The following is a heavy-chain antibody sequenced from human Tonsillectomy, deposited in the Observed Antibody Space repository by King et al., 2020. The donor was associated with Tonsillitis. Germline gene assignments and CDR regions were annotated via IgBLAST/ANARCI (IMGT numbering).Heavy chain of an antibody. J-gene: IGHJ4*02. D-gene: IGHD5-12*01. CDR1: GYTFTSYD. Sequence: QLVQSGAEVKKPGASVKVSCKASGYTFTSYDMHWVRQAPGQGLEWMGIINPSGGSTSYAQKFQGRVTRTRDTSTSTVYMELSSLRSEDTAVYYCARSGGYAGPGDYWGQGTLVTVSS. V-gene: IGHV1-46*03. CDR2: INPSGGST. CDR3: ARSGGYAGPGDY.